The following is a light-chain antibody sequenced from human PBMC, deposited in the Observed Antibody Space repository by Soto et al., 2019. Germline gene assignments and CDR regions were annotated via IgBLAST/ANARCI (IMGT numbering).Light chain of an antibody. Sequence: QPALTHPVSVSGSHRHSIPISCTATSSDVGGYNYVSWYQQHPGKAPKLMIYDVRNRPSGVSNRFSGSKSVNTASLTISGLQAEDEADYYCSSYTTVSTYVFGTGTKVTVL. CDR3: SSYTTVSTYV. CDR2: DVR. J-gene: IGLJ1*01. CDR1: SSDVGGYNY. V-gene: IGLV2-14*01.